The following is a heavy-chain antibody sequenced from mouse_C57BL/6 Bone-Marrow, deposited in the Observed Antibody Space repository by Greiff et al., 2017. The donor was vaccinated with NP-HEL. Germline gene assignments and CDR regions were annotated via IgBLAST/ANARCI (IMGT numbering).Heavy chain of an antibody. D-gene: IGHD1-1*01. CDR1: GFNIKDYY. CDR3: DSYYGSSIWYFDV. CDR2: IDPEDGET. J-gene: IGHJ1*03. Sequence: VQLQQSGAELVKPGASVKLSCTASGFNIKDYYMHWVKQRTEQGLEWIGRIDPEDGETKYAPKFPGKATITADTSSSTAYLQLSSLTAEDTAVYYCDSYYGSSIWYFDVWGTGTTVTVSS. V-gene: IGHV14-2*01.